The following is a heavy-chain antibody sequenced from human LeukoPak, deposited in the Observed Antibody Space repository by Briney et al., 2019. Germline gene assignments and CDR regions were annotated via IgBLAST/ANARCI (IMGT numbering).Heavy chain of an antibody. D-gene: IGHD2-2*01. J-gene: IGHJ5*02. CDR1: GGSISSGSYY. CDR3: ARQRRIRRSPGIVVVPAAIGWFDP. CDR2: IYTSGST. V-gene: IGHV4-61*02. Sequence: SETLSLTCTVSGGSISSGSYYWSWIRQPAGKGLEWIGRIYTSGSTNYNPSLKSRVTISVDTSKNQFSLKLSSVTAADTAVYYCARQRRIRRSPGIVVVPAAIGWFDPWGQGTLVTVSS.